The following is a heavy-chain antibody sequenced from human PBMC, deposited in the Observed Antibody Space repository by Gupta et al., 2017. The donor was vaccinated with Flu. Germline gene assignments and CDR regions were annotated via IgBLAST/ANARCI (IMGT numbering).Heavy chain of an antibody. J-gene: IGHJ4*02. CDR2: ISGSGGST. Sequence: EVQLLESGGGLVQPGGSLRLSCAASGFTFSSYAMSWVRQAPGKGLEWVSAISGSGGSTYYADSVKGRFTISRDNSKNTLYLQMNSLRAEDTAVYYCAKSLLYDFWSGYSNFDYWGQGTLVTVSS. D-gene: IGHD3-3*01. CDR3: AKSLLYDFWSGYSNFDY. CDR1: GFTFSSYA. V-gene: IGHV3-23*01.